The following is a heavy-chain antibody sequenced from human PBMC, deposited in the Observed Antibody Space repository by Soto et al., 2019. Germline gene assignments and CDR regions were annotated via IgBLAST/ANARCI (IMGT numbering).Heavy chain of an antibody. J-gene: IGHJ5*02. V-gene: IGHV3-23*01. Sequence: PGGSLRLSCVGPGFTFGNYAMSWVRQAPGKGLEWVSSITGIDGRTYYADSVKGRFTISRDNPKNTLYLQMNNLRAEDTAMFYCAKDRGPYCSGGICYPPSWFDTWGQGTQVTVSS. CDR2: ITGIDGRT. D-gene: IGHD2-15*01. CDR1: GFTFGNYA. CDR3: AKDRGPYCSGGICYPPSWFDT.